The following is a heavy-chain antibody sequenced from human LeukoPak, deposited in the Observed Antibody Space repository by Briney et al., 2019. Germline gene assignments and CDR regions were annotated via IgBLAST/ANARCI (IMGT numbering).Heavy chain of an antibody. Sequence: SETLSLTCTVSGGSISSYYWSWIRQPAGKGLEWIGRIYTSGSTNYTPSLKSRVTMPVDTSKNQFSLKLSSVTAADTAVYYCARGGPSTAHKTTGRFDYWGQGTLVTVSS. J-gene: IGHJ4*02. CDR2: IYTSGST. CDR3: ARGGPSTAHKTTGRFDY. D-gene: IGHD2-21*02. V-gene: IGHV4-4*07. CDR1: GGSISSYY.